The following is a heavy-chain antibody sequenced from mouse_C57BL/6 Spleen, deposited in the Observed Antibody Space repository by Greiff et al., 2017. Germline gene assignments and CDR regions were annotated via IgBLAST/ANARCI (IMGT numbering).Heavy chain of an antibody. CDR3: ARDYGSSPAWFAY. J-gene: IGHJ3*01. Sequence: QVQLQQSGAELVKPGASVKISCKASGYAFSSYWMNWVKQRPGKGLEWIGQIYPGDGDTNSNGKFKGKATLTADKSSSTAYMQLSSLTSEDSAVYFCARDYGSSPAWFAYWGQGTLVTVSA. V-gene: IGHV1-80*01. D-gene: IGHD1-1*01. CDR2: IYPGDGDT. CDR1: GYAFSSYW.